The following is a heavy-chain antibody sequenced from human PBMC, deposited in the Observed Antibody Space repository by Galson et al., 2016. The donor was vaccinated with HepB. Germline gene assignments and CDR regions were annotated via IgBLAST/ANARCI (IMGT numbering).Heavy chain of an antibody. D-gene: IGHD4-17*01. V-gene: IGHV1-2*02. J-gene: IGHJ6*02. Sequence: SVKVSCKASGYTFTGYYMHWVRQAPGQGLEWMGRINPNSGGTNYEQKFQGRVTMTRDTSISTAYMELCRLRSDDTAVHYCAREETTVSGMDVWGQGTTVTVSS. CDR2: INPNSGGT. CDR1: GYTFTGYY. CDR3: AREETTVSGMDV.